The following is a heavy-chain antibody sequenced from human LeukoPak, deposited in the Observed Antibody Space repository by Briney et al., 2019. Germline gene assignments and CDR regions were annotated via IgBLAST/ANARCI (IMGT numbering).Heavy chain of an antibody. CDR3: ARGDLVGAPTGFDY. V-gene: IGHV4-4*07. J-gene: IGHJ4*02. Sequence: SETLSLTCTVSGGSISSYYWSWIRQPAGKGLEWIGRIYTSGSTNYNPSLKSRVTMSVDTSKNQFSLKLSSVTAADTAVCYCARGDLVGAPTGFDYWGQGTLVTVSS. D-gene: IGHD1-26*01. CDR2: IYTSGST. CDR1: GGSISSYY.